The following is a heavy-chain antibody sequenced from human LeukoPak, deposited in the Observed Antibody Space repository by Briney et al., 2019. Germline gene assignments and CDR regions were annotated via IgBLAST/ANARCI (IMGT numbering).Heavy chain of an antibody. Sequence: GGSLRLSCAASGFTFSNYAMTWVRQAPGKGLEWVSVISGSGGSTYYADFVKGRFTVSRDNSKNTLYLQMNSLRAEDTAVYYCAKVEKRRDSGSWFYFDCWGQGTLVTVSS. D-gene: IGHD6-13*01. CDR1: GFTFSNYA. CDR2: ISGSGGST. J-gene: IGHJ4*02. CDR3: AKVEKRRDSGSWFYFDC. V-gene: IGHV3-23*01.